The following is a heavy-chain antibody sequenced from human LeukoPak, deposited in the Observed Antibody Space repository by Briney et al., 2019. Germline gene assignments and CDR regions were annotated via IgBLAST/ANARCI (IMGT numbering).Heavy chain of an antibody. V-gene: IGHV1-2*06. Sequence: ASVKVSCKASGYTFTGYYMHWVRQAPGQGLEWMGRINPNSGGTNYAQKSQGRVTMTRDTSISTAYMELSRLRSDDTAVYYCARGTYDSSGYHRGTLEYWGQGTLVTVSS. J-gene: IGHJ4*02. CDR2: INPNSGGT. CDR1: GYTFTGYY. CDR3: ARGTYDSSGYHRGTLEY. D-gene: IGHD3-22*01.